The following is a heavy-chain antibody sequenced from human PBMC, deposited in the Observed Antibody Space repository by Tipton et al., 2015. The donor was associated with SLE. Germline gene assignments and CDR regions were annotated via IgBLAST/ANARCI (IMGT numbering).Heavy chain of an antibody. D-gene: IGHD6-13*01. CDR1: GGSISSSSYY. CDR2: INHSGST. J-gene: IGHJ6*02. V-gene: IGHV4-39*07. Sequence: TLSLTCTVSGGSISSSSYYWGWIRQPPGKGLEWIGEINHSGSTNYNPSLKSRVTISVDTSRNQFSLKLSSVTAADTAVYYCARDFPESSSWPPTDYGMDVWGQGTTVTVSS. CDR3: ARDFPESSSWPPTDYGMDV.